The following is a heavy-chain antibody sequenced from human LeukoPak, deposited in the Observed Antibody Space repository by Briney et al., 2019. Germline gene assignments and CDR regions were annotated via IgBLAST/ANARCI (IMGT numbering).Heavy chain of an antibody. J-gene: IGHJ4*02. CDR3: ARAPSLYGDFPISFDY. V-gene: IGHV4-30-4*01. CDR2: IYYSGST. Sequence: SETLSLTCAVSGGSISGSDWWSWVRQPPGKGLEWIGYIYYSGSTYYNPSLKSRVTISVDTSKNQFSLKLSSVTAADTAVYYCARAPSLYGDFPISFDYWGQGTLVTVSS. CDR1: GGSISGSDW. D-gene: IGHD4-17*01.